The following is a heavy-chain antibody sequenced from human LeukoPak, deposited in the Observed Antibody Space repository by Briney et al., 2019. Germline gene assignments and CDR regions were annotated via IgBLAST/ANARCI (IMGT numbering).Heavy chain of an antibody. CDR3: ARRAYSSGFDYIDY. D-gene: IGHD6-19*01. Sequence: SETLSLTCTVSGGSVSSYYWSWIRQPPGKGPELIGFIYYSGSTSYNPSLKSRVTISVDTSKSQFSLKLSAVIAADTAVYYCARRAYSSGFDYIDYWGQGTLVTVSS. CDR2: IYYSGST. V-gene: IGHV4-59*08. J-gene: IGHJ4*02. CDR1: GGSVSSYY.